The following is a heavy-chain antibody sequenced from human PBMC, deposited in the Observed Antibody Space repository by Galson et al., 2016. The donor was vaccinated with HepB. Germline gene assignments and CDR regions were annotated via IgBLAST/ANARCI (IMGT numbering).Heavy chain of an antibody. J-gene: IGHJ3*02. CDR1: GYIFTNNW. CDR3: ARRGDITIFGLDVIDI. Sequence: QSGAEVTKPGESLNISCKTSGYIFTNNWIAWVRQMPGKGLEWMGIIYPDDSDTRYSPSFQGQVTISADKSISTAYLQWSSLKASDTTMYYCARRGDITIFGLDVIDIWGQGTKVTVSS. D-gene: IGHD3-3*01. V-gene: IGHV5-51*01. CDR2: IYPDDSDT.